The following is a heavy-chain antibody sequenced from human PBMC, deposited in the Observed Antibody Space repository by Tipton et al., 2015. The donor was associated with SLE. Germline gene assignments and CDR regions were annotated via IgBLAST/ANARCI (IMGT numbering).Heavy chain of an antibody. Sequence: SLRLSCAASGFIFSDHYMDWVRQAPGKGLEWVGRARDKGKSYTTAYAASVKGRFTTSRDDSENLVYLQMDSLKIEDTAVYFCARSLRSGSIIRDFDIWGRGTMVTVSS. CDR2: ARDKGKSYTT. V-gene: IGHV3-72*01. CDR1: GFIFSDHY. J-gene: IGHJ3*02. D-gene: IGHD3-10*01. CDR3: ARSLRSGSIIRDFDI.